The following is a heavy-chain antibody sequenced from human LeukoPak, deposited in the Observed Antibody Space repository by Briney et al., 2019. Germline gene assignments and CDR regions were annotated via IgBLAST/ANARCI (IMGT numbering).Heavy chain of an antibody. Sequence: GGSLRLSCAASGLTFSSYIMNWVRQAPGKGLEWVSSISSSSSYIYYADSVKGRFTISRDNAKNSLYLQMNSLRAEDTAVYYCARIAYCGGDCPSDYWGQGTLVTVSS. CDR3: ARIAYCGGDCPSDY. CDR1: GLTFSSYI. D-gene: IGHD2-21*02. V-gene: IGHV3-21*01. CDR2: ISSSSSYI. J-gene: IGHJ4*02.